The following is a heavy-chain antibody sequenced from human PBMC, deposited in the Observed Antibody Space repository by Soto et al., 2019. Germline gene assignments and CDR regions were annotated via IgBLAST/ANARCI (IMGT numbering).Heavy chain of an antibody. D-gene: IGHD1-1*01. CDR3: VTKGNTTNWFVGDY. V-gene: IGHV3-74*01. CDR1: GFTFSSFW. CDR2: INGDGSRT. Sequence: EVQLVESGGGLVQPGGSLRLSCAASGFTFSSFWMHWVRQVPGKGLVWISRINGDGSRTDYADSVRGRFTISRDNAKNTLYLQNNSLRLEDTAVYYRVTKGNTTNWFVGDYWGQGNLVTVSS. J-gene: IGHJ4*02.